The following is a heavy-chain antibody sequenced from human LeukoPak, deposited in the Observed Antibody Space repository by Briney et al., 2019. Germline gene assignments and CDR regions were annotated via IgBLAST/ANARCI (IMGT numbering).Heavy chain of an antibody. V-gene: IGHV3-23*01. Sequence: GGSLRLSCAASGFTFSSYAMSWVRQAPGKGLEWVSAISGSGGSTYYADSVKGRFTISRDNAKNTLYLQMNSLRAEDTAVYYCARSKQTYYYGSGSYCYFDYWGQGTLVTVSS. CDR2: ISGSGGST. CDR1: GFTFSSYA. J-gene: IGHJ4*02. CDR3: ARSKQTYYYGSGSYCYFDY. D-gene: IGHD3-10*01.